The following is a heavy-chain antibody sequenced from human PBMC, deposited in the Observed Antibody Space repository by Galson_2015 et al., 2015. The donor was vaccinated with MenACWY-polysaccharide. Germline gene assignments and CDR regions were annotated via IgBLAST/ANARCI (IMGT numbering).Heavy chain of an antibody. CDR1: GFSFSTHS. J-gene: IGHJ6*03. CDR3: TSRRNYVGKNDYYYYMDV. D-gene: IGHD4-11*01. Sequence: SLRLSCAASGFSFSTHSMNWVRRVPGKGLEWASYISSSSSTIYYADSVKGRFTISRDNAKNSLYLQMNSLRDEDTAVYYCTSRRNYVGKNDYYYYMDVWGKGTTVTVSS. V-gene: IGHV3-48*02. CDR2: ISSSSSTI.